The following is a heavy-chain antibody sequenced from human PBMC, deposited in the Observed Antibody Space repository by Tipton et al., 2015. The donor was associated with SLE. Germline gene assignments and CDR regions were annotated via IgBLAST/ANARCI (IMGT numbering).Heavy chain of an antibody. V-gene: IGHV4-61*02. CDR2: VYTNGDT. CDR3: ARERAYTGYEPNPFQY. J-gene: IGHJ4*02. D-gene: IGHD5-12*01. Sequence: LRLSCTVSGASITSGNYYWSWIRQPAGKGLEWIGRVYTNGDTNYNPSLTSRVTMSIDTSKNQYSVMLDSVTAADTAVYFCARERAYTGYEPNPFQYWGQGILVTVSS. CDR1: GASITSGNYY.